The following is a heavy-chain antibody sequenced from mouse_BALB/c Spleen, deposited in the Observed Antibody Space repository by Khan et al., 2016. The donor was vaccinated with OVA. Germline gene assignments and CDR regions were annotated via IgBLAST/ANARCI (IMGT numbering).Heavy chain of an antibody. CDR1: GYSITSGYA. Sequence: EVKLEESGPGLVKPSQSLSLTCTVTGYSITSGYAWYWIRQFPGNKLEWMGYISYSGGTSYNPSLKSRITITRDTSKNQFFLQLNTVTTEDAATYYCARGNYYGYYFDYWGQGTTLTVSS. V-gene: IGHV3-2*02. J-gene: IGHJ2*01. CDR2: ISYSGGT. D-gene: IGHD1-1*01. CDR3: ARGNYYGYYFDY.